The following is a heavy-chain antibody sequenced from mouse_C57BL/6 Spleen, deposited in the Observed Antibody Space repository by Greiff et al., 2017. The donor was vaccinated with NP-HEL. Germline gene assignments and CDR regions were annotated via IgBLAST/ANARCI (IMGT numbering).Heavy chain of an antibody. CDR3: ARENYYGSSYPSDY. V-gene: IGHV1-19*01. Sequence: EVQLQQSGPVLVKPGASVKMSCKASGYTFTDYYMNWVKQSHGKSLEWIGVINPYNGGTSYNQKFKGKATLTVDKSSSTAYMELNSLPSEDSAVYYCARENYYGSSYPSDYWGQGTTLTVSS. CDR2: INPYNGGT. D-gene: IGHD1-1*01. CDR1: GYTFTDYY. J-gene: IGHJ2*01.